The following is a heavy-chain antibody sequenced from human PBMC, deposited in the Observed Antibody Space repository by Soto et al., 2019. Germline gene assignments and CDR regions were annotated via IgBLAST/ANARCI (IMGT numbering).Heavy chain of an antibody. D-gene: IGHD1-1*01. J-gene: IGHJ5*02. CDR2: INPATGNT. Sequence: QVQLVQSGAEVKKPGTSVKVSCKASGYSFATYAIHWVRQAPGQGLEWMGWINPATGNTEYSDKFQDRVTFTRDTSATTAYMALRGLRSEDTAAYYWARRYKSVGWLEPWGQRTLVTVSS. CDR3: ARRYKSVGWLEP. V-gene: IGHV1-3*01. CDR1: GYSFATYA.